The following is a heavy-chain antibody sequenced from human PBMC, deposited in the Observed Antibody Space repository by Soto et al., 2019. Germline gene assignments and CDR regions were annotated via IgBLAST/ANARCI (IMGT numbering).Heavy chain of an antibody. D-gene: IGHD3-16*02. CDR1: GGSISSGDYY. V-gene: IGHV4-30-4*01. J-gene: IGHJ4*02. CDR2: IYYSGST. Sequence: SETLSLTCTVSGGSISSGDYYWSWIRQPPGKGLEWIGYIYYSGSTYYNPSLKSRVTISVDTSKNQFSLKLSSVTAADTAVYYCARGSVGDYVWGSYRLSPFDYWGQGTLVTVSS. CDR3: ARGSVGDYVWGSYRLSPFDY.